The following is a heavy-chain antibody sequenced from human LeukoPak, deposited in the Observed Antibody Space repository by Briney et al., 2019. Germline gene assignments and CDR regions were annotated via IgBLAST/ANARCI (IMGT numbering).Heavy chain of an antibody. J-gene: IGHJ4*02. CDR2: INPNSGGT. D-gene: IGHD2-15*01. Sequence: ASVKVSCKASGYTFTGYYMHWVRQAPGQGLEWMGWINPNSGGTNYAQKFQGRVTMTRDTSISTAYMELRRLRSDDTAVYYCATPVPTAYSFDYWGQGTLVTVSS. CDR3: ATPVPTAYSFDY. V-gene: IGHV1-2*02. CDR1: GYTFTGYY.